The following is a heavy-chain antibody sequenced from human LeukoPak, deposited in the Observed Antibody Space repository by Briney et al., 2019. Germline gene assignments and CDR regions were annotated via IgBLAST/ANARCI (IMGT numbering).Heavy chain of an antibody. J-gene: IGHJ6*03. D-gene: IGHD3-10*01. Sequence: SETLSLTCTVSGGSISSSSYYWGWIRQPPGKGLEWIGSIYYSGSTYYNPSLKSRVTISVDTSKNQFSLKLSSVTAADTAVYYCAIHPYSPFGEVYMDVWGKGTTVTISS. CDR1: GGSISSSSYY. V-gene: IGHV4-39*01. CDR2: IYYSGST. CDR3: AIHPYSPFGEVYMDV.